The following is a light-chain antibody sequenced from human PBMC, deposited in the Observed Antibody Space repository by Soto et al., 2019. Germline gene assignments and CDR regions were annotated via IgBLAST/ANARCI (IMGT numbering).Light chain of an antibody. CDR1: QSISSW. CDR3: QQYNSYSPST. V-gene: IGKV1-5*01. CDR2: DTS. Sequence: DIQMTQSPATLSASVGDRVTIACLASQSISSWLAWYQQKPGESPNLLIYDTSRSESGGPSRFSGSGSGTAFALTIGSLQPDGFVAYYCQQYNSYSPSTFGQGTKVDIK. J-gene: IGKJ1*01.